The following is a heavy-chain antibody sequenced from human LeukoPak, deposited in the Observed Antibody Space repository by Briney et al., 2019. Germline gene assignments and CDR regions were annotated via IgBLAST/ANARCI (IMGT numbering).Heavy chain of an antibody. V-gene: IGHV1-2*02. CDR3: ARDRLNYGDYDY. Sequence: EASVKVSCKAFGNTFIDHYMHWVRQAPGQGLEWMGWINPNSGGTNYAQKFQGRVTMTRDTSISTAYMELSRLRSDDTAVYYCARDRLNYGDYDYWGQGTLVTVSS. D-gene: IGHD4-17*01. J-gene: IGHJ4*02. CDR2: INPNSGGT. CDR1: GNTFIDHY.